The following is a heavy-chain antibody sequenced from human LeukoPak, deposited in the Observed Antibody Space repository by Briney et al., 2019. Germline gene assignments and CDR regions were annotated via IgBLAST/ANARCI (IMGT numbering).Heavy chain of an antibody. Sequence: SETLSLTCTVSGGSISSYYWSWIRQPPGKGLEWIGYIYYSGSTNYNPSLKSRVTISVGTSKNQFSLKLSSVTAADTAVYYCARDRTFGVVISGKYYYYYYGMDVWGQGTTVTVSS. CDR3: ARDRTFGVVISGKYYYYYYGMDV. CDR2: IYYSGST. V-gene: IGHV4-59*01. CDR1: GGSISSYY. D-gene: IGHD3-3*01. J-gene: IGHJ6*02.